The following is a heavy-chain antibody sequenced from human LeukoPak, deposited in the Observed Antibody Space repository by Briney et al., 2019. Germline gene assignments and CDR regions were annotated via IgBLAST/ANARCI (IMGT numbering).Heavy chain of an antibody. CDR3: ARSIPYGTTWYRRSVY. V-gene: IGHV3-7*03. J-gene: IGHJ4*02. D-gene: IGHD6-13*01. CDR1: GFPFSSYS. CDR2: IKPDGTTK. Sequence: PGGSLRLSCAASGFPFSSYSMTWVRQAPGKGLEWVANIKPDGTTKFYVDSVKGRFTISRDNALNSLYLQMNSLRAEDTAIYYCARSIPYGTTWYRRSVYWGQGTLVTVSS.